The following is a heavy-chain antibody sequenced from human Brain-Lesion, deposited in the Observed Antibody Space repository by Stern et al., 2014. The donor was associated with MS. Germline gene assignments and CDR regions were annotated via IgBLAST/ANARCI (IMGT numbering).Heavy chain of an antibody. CDR2: ISYDGSDK. D-gene: IGHD4-17*01. V-gene: IGHV3-30*16. J-gene: IGHJ4*02. CDR1: GCTFSYYA. Sequence: VQLEESGGGVVKPGRSLRLSCAASGCTFSYYAMHWVRQAPGKGLEWVGLISYDGSDKNDADSVKGRFTISRDNSRNTLYLQMNSLRVDDTAVYYCARGGAVTTSDYFLDYWGQGILVTVSS. CDR3: ARGGAVTTSDYFLDY.